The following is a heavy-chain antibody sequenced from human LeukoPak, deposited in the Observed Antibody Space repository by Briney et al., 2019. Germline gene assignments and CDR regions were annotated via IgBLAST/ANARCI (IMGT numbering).Heavy chain of an antibody. CDR2: IYHTGRA. Sequence: KPSETLSLTCTVSGYSINGGYYWGWIRQPPGKGLEWVGSIYHTGRAYYNPSLKSRVTISVDTSKNQFSLKLSSVTAADTAVYYCARESPSDLGGSNDFDSWGQGTLVTVSS. D-gene: IGHD3-16*01. J-gene: IGHJ4*02. CDR3: ARESPSDLGGSNDFDS. V-gene: IGHV4-38-2*02. CDR1: GYSINGGYY.